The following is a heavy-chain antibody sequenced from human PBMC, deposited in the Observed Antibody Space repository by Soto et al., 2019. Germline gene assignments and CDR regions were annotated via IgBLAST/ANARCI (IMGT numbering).Heavy chain of an antibody. Sequence: PGGSLRLSCAASGFTLSTYWMAWVRQTPGKGLEFVANIRQDGNEINYVDSVKGRFTISRDNAKNSLFLQMNSLRDDDTAVYYCGTDQWGGVFDIGGQGTMVTVSS. D-gene: IGHD3-10*01. J-gene: IGHJ3*02. CDR3: GTDQWGGVFDI. CDR1: GFTLSTYW. V-gene: IGHV3-7*01. CDR2: IRQDGNEI.